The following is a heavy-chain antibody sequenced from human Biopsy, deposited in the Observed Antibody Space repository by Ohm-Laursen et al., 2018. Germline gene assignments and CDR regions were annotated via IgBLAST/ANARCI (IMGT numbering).Heavy chain of an antibody. CDR1: GDSLSSGPDN. D-gene: IGHD6-19*01. J-gene: IGHJ4*02. CDR3: ARGGRTSGWPYFAN. Sequence: GTLSLTCTVSGDSLSSGPDNWSWVRPPPGQGLEYIGFIYSGGNTNYNPSLQNRVTMSVDTSKNQFSLKLSSVIAADTAVYYCARGGRTSGWPYFANWGQGTLVIVSS. CDR2: IYSGGNT. V-gene: IGHV4-61*01.